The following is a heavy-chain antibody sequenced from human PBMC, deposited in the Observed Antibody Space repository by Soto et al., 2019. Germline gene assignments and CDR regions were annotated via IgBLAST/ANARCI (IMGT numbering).Heavy chain of an antibody. V-gene: IGHV3-23*01. J-gene: IGHJ3*02. CDR1: GFTFSSYA. D-gene: IGHD6-13*01. CDR2: ISGSGGST. Sequence: EVQLLESGGGLVQPGGSLRLSCAASGFTFSSYAMSWVRQAPGKGLEWVSAISGSGGSTYYADSVKGRFTISRDNSKNTLYLKMNSLRAEDTAVYYCAKDLSSSYWAFDIWGQGTMVTVSS. CDR3: AKDLSSSYWAFDI.